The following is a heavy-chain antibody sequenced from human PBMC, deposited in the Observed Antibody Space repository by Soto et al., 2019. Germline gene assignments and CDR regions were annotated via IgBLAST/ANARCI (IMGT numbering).Heavy chain of an antibody. CDR3: ASSRGAGSYYCGMDV. CDR1: GGTFSSYA. D-gene: IGHD3-10*01. CDR2: IIPIFGTA. V-gene: IGHV1-69*13. J-gene: IGHJ6*04. Sequence: SSVKVSCKASGGTFSSYAISWVRQAPGQGLEWMGGIIPIFGTANYAQKFQGRVTITADESTSTAYMELSSLRSEDTAVYYCASSRGAGSYYCGMDVWGKGTKVTV.